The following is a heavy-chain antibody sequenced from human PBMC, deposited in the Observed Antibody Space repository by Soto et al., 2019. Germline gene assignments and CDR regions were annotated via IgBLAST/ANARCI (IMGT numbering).Heavy chain of an antibody. CDR2: IYYSGST. CDR3: ARRPNMIVIFDY. CDR1: GGSISSSSYY. J-gene: IGHJ4*02. D-gene: IGHD3-22*01. Sequence: PSETLSLTCTVSGGSISSSSYYWGWIRQPPGKGLEWIGSIYYSGSTYYNPSLKSRVTISVDTSKNQFSLKLSSVTAADTAVYYCARRPNMIVIFDYWGQGTLVTVSS. V-gene: IGHV4-39*01.